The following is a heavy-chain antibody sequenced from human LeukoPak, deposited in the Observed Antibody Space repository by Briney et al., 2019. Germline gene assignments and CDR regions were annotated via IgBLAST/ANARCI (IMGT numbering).Heavy chain of an antibody. CDR3: ARELHYYDSSGYYCDAFDI. D-gene: IGHD3-22*01. J-gene: IGHJ3*02. V-gene: IGHV4-34*01. CDR1: GGSFSGYY. Sequence: SETLSLTCAVYGGSFSGYYWSWIRQPPGKGLEWIGEINHSGSTNYNPSLKSRVTISVDTSKNQFSLKLSSVTAADTAVYYCARELHYYDSSGYYCDAFDIWGQXTMVTVSS. CDR2: INHSGST.